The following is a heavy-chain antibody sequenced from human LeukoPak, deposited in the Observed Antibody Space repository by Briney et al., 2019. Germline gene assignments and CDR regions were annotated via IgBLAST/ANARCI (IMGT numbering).Heavy chain of an antibody. D-gene: IGHD2-2*01. V-gene: IGHV1-69*04. J-gene: IGHJ5*02. Sequence: ASVKVSCKASGGTFSSYAISWVRQAPGQGLEWMGRIIPILGIANYAQRFQGRVTITADKSTSTAYMELSSLRSEDTAVYYCARDPPPFDIVVVPAANDWFDHWGQGTLVTVSS. CDR1: GGTFSSYA. CDR2: IIPILGIA. CDR3: ARDPPPFDIVVVPAANDWFDH.